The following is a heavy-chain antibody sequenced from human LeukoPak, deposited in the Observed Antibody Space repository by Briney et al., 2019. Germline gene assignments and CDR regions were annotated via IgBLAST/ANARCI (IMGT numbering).Heavy chain of an antibody. CDR2: ISSSSSYT. CDR3: ARYWAYDGRGDRTDY. V-gene: IGHV3-11*06. CDR1: GFTFRDYY. D-gene: IGHD3-22*01. J-gene: IGHJ4*02. Sequence: GSLRLSCAASGFTFRDYYMSWIRQAPGKGPEWVSYISSSSSYTNYAGSVKGRFTISRDNAKNSLYLQMNSLRAEDTAVYYCARYWAYDGRGDRTDYRGQGTLVTVSS.